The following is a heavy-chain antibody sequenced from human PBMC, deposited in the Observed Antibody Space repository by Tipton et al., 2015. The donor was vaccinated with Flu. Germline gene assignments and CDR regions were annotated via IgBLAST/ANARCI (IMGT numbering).Heavy chain of an antibody. CDR2: IYYSGST. V-gene: IGHV4-31*03. D-gene: IGHD4-11*01. CDR3: ARRDYSNYVSEPKNWFDP. Sequence: TLSLTCTVSGGSISSGGYYWSWIRQHPGKGLEWIGYIYYSGSTSYNPSLKSRVTISVDTSKNQFSLNLSSVTAADTAVYYCARRDYSNYVSEPKNWFDPWGRGTLVTVSS. J-gene: IGHJ5*02. CDR1: GGSISSGGYY.